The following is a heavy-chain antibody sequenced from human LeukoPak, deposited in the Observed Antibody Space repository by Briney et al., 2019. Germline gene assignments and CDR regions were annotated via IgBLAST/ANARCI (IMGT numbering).Heavy chain of an antibody. CDR3: AKDGYAYYFHY. Sequence: GGSLGLSCAASGFTFSSYAMSWVRQAPGKGLEWVSAISGYGDSKYYADSVKGRFTISRDNSKNTLSLQMNSLRAEDTAVYYCAKDGYAYYFHYWGQGTLVTVSS. D-gene: IGHD3-16*01. J-gene: IGHJ4*02. CDR1: GFTFSSYA. CDR2: ISGYGDSK. V-gene: IGHV3-23*01.